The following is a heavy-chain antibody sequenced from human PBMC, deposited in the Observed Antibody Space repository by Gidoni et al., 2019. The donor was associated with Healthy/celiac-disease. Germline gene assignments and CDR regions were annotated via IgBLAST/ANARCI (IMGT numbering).Heavy chain of an antibody. J-gene: IGHJ4*02. CDR1: AFTFSSYA. Sequence: EVQLLESGGGLVQPGGSLRLSCAASAFTFSSYAMRWVRQAPGKGLEWVSAISGSGGSTYYADSVKGRFTISRDNSKNTLYLQMNSLRAEDTAVYYCAKHASTYYDFWSGYTRPDYWGQGTLVTVSS. V-gene: IGHV3-23*01. CDR3: AKHASTYYDFWSGYTRPDY. D-gene: IGHD3-3*01. CDR2: ISGSGGST.